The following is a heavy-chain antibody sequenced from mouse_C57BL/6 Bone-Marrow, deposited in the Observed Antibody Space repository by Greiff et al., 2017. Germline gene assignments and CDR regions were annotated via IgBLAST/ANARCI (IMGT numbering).Heavy chain of an antibody. V-gene: IGHV5-6*02. CDR1: GFTFSSYG. D-gene: IGHD1-1*01. CDR3: ARRGFDYYGSSPYAMDY. J-gene: IGHJ4*01. Sequence: EVKVVESGGDLVKPGGSLKLSCAASGFTFSSYGMSWVRQTPDKRLEWVATISSGGSYTYYPDSVKGRFTISRDNAKNTLYLQMSSLKSEDTAMYYWARRGFDYYGSSPYAMDYWGQGTSVTVSS. CDR2: ISSGGSYT.